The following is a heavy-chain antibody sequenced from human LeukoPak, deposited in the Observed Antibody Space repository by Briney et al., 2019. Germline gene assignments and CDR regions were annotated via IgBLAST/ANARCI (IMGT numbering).Heavy chain of an antibody. J-gene: IGHJ4*02. Sequence: PSETLSLTCAVYGGSFSGYYWSWIRQPPGKGLEWIAYVYDVGSTNYNFPLKSRVTISVDTSKNQFSLNLSSVTAADTAVYYCARGSGSYHSRFDSWGQGTLVTVSS. V-gene: IGHV4-59*08. CDR3: ARGSGSYHSRFDS. D-gene: IGHD1-26*01. CDR1: GGSFSGYY. CDR2: VYDVGST.